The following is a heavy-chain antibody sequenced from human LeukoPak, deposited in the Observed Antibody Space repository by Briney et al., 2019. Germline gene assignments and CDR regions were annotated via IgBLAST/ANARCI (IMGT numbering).Heavy chain of an antibody. CDR1: GFTFSSYS. D-gene: IGHD5-12*01. CDR2: ISSSSSYI. J-gene: IGHJ4*02. Sequence: GGSLRLSCAASGFTFSSYSMIWVRQAPGKGLEWVSSISSSSSYIYYADSVKGRFTISRDNAKNSLYLQTNSLRAEDTALYYCARGGYSGYEKPTWGQGTLVTVSS. CDR3: ARGGYSGYEKPT. V-gene: IGHV3-21*01.